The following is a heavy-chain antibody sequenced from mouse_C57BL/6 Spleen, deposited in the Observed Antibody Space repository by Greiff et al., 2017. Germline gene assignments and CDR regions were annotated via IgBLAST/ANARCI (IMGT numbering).Heavy chain of an antibody. J-gene: IGHJ4*01. CDR2: INPNNGGT. CDR3: ARWYYGSSYENYYAMDY. D-gene: IGHD1-1*01. Sequence: EVQLQQSGPELVKPGASVKISCKASGYTFTDYYMNWVKQSHGKSIEWIGDINPNNGGTSYNQKFKGKATLTVDKSSSTAYMELRSLTSEDSAVYYCARWYYGSSYENYYAMDYWGQGTSVTVSS. V-gene: IGHV1-26*01. CDR1: GYTFTDYY.